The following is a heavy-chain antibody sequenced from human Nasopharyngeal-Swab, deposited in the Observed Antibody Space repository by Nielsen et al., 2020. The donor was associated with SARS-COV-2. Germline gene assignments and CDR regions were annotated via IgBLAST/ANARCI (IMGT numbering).Heavy chain of an antibody. CDR3: ARDGLDYDFWSAYFMDV. D-gene: IGHD3-3*01. CDR1: GVSFSTYN. V-gene: IGHV3-21*01. CDR2: ISGNSNYI. Sequence: GEALKISCTASGVSFSTYNMNWVRQAPGKGLEWVSSISGNSNYIYYADSVKGRFTISRDNAKNSLYLQMNSLRAEDTAVYYCARDGLDYDFWSAYFMDVWGQGTTVTVSS. J-gene: IGHJ6*02.